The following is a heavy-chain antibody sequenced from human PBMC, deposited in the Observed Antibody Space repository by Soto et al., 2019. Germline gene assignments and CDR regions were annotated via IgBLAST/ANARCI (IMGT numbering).Heavy chain of an antibody. J-gene: IGHJ4*02. CDR1: GFTFSTYG. V-gene: IGHV3-30*18. CDR3: AKYSARRSCLDDDYYYFDY. CDR2: ISYDGSNK. Sequence: QVQLVESGGGVVQPGRSLRLSCAASGFTFSTYGMHWVRQAPGKGLEWVAVISYDGSNKFYADSVNGRFTICRYNSQNRLYRLMNGLKTKDTAVYYCAKYSARRSCLDDDYYYFDYWGQGTLVTVSA. D-gene: IGHD4-17*01.